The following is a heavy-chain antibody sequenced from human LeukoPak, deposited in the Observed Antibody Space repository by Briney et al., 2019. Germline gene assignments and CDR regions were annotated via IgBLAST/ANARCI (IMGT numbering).Heavy chain of an antibody. CDR3: ARTRRYSSSWYYFDY. V-gene: IGHV1-69*06. Sequence: GASVKVSCKASGGTFSSYAISWVRQAPGQGLEWMGGIIPIFGTANYAQKFQGRVTITADKSTSTAYMELSSLRSEDTAVYYCARTRRYSSSWYYFDYWGQGTLVTVSS. CDR2: IIPIFGTA. J-gene: IGHJ4*02. D-gene: IGHD6-13*01. CDR1: GGTFSSYA.